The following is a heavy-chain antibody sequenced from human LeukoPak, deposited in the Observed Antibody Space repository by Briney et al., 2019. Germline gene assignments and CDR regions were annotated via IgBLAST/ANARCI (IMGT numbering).Heavy chain of an antibody. J-gene: IGHJ3*02. CDR1: GGSISSSSYY. CDR2: IYYSGST. CDR3: ARGREAFDI. Sequence: SETLSLTCTVSGGSISSSSYYWGWIRQPPGKGLEWIGSIYYSGSTYYNPSLKSRVTISVDRSKNQFSLKLSSVTAADTAVYYCARGREAFDIWGQGTMVTVSS. V-gene: IGHV4-39*07.